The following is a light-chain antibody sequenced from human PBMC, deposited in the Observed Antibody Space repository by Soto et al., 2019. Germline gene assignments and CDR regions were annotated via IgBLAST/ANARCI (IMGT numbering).Light chain of an antibody. CDR2: EGI. V-gene: IGLV2-23*01. Sequence: QSALTQPASVSGSPGQSITISCTGTSSDVGSYNLVSWYQQHPGKAPKLMIFEGIKRPSGVSNRFSGSKSDNTASLTISGLQAEDEADYYCCSYAGSSTWVFGGGTKLTVL. CDR1: SSDVGSYNL. CDR3: CSYAGSSTWV. J-gene: IGLJ3*02.